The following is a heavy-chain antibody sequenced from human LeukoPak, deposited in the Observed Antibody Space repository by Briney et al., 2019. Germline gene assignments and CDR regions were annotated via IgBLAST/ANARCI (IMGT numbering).Heavy chain of an antibody. V-gene: IGHV3-74*01. CDR1: GFTFSSYW. J-gene: IGHJ4*02. CDR2: INSDGSST. D-gene: IGHD3-10*01. CDR3: ARDADDYYGSGYFDY. Sequence: VGSLRLSCAASGFTFSSYWMHWVRQAPGKGLVWVSRINSDGSSTSYADSVKGRFTISRDNAKNTLYLQMNSLRAEDTAVYYCARDADDYYGSGYFDYWGQGTLVTVSS.